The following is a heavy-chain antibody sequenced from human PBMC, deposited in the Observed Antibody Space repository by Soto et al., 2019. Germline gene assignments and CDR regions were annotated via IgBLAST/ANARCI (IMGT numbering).Heavy chain of an antibody. J-gene: IGHJ4*02. CDR1: GGSISSGGYY. CDR3: SRAQLCLPDY. CDR2: IYYSGST. D-gene: IGHD5-18*01. Sequence: QVQLQESGPGLVKPSKTLSLTCTVSGGSISSGGYYWSWIRQHPGKGLEWIGYIYYSGSTYYNPSLKSRVTISVDTSKIRSSQNLSSVTASYTALYYCSRAQLCLPDYWGQGTHVTVS. V-gene: IGHV4-31*03.